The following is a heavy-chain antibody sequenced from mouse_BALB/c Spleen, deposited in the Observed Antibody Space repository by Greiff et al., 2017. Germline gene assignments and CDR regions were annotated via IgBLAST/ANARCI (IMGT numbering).Heavy chain of an antibody. J-gene: IGHJ4*01. CDR2: ISSGSSTI. Sequence: EVLLVESGGGLVQPGGSRKLSCAASGFTFSSFGMHWVRQAPEKGLEWVAYISSGSSTIYYADTVKGRFTISRDNPKNTLFLQMTSLRSEDTAMYYCAKTGRVDAMGYWGQGTSVTVSS. V-gene: IGHV5-17*02. CDR1: GFTFSSFG. CDR3: AKTGRVDAMGY. D-gene: IGHD3-2*01.